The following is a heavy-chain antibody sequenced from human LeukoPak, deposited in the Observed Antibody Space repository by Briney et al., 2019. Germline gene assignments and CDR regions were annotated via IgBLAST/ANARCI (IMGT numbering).Heavy chain of an antibody. J-gene: IGHJ4*02. D-gene: IGHD3-10*01. CDR3: AMAGGSGTYYVDY. CDR2: ISHSGST. Sequence: SETLSLTCAVYGGSFSGYYWSWIRQPPGKGLEWIGEISHSGSTNYNPSLKSRVTISVDTSKNQFSLKLSSVTAADTAVYFCAMAGGSGTYYVDYWGQGTLVTVSA. CDR1: GGSFSGYY. V-gene: IGHV4-34*01.